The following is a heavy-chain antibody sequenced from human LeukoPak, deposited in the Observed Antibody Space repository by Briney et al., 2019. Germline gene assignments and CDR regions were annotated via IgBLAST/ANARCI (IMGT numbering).Heavy chain of an antibody. V-gene: IGHV4-34*01. CDR2: INHSGST. D-gene: IGHD3-10*01. CDR1: GGSFSGYY. CDR3: ARDGVSMVRGVRVLDYYNYYMDV. Sequence: PSETLSLTCAVYGGSFSGYYWSWIRQPPGKGLEWIGEINHSGSTNYNPSLKSRVTISVDTSKNQFSLKLSSVTAADTAVYYCARDGVSMVRGVRVLDYYNYYMDVWGKGTTVTISS. J-gene: IGHJ6*03.